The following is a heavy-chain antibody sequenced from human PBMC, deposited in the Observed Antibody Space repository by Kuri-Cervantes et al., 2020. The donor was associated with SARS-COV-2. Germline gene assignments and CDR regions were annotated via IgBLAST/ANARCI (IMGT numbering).Heavy chain of an antibody. CDR3: ARKLLAEEDV. J-gene: IGHJ6*02. CDR2: IIPIFGTA. V-gene: IGHV1-69*13. D-gene: IGHD2/OR15-2a*01. Sequence: SVKVSCKASGYTFTSYGISWVRRAPGQGLEWMGGIIPIFGTANYAQKFQGRVTITADESTSTAYMELSSLRSEDTAVYYCARKLLAEEDVWGQGTTATVSS. CDR1: GYTFTSYG.